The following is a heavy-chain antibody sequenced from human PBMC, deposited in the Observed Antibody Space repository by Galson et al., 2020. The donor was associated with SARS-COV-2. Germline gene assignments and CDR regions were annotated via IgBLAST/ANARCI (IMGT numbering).Heavy chain of an antibody. CDR1: GGSISSGSYY. Sequence: SETLSLTCTVSGGSISSGSYYWSWIRQPAGKGLEWIGHIYTSGSTNYNPSLKSRVTISVDTSKNQFSLKLSSVTAADTAVYYCARGLDGTGRFNGWDYWGQGTLVTVSS. CDR3: ARGLDGTGRFNGWDY. D-gene: IGHD2-8*02. J-gene: IGHJ4*02. V-gene: IGHV4-61*09. CDR2: IYTSGST.